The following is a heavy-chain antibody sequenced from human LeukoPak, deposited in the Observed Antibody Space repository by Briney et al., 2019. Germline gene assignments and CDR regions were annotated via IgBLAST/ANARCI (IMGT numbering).Heavy chain of an antibody. CDR3: AKDRGRGYSYALDY. CDR2: ISSSSSTI. V-gene: IGHV3-48*01. J-gene: IGHJ4*02. Sequence: GGSLRLSCAASGFTFSSYSMNWVRQAPGKGLEWVSYISSSSSTIYYADSVKGRFTISRGNSKNTLYLQMNSLRAEDTAVYYCAKDRGRGYSYALDYWGQGTLVTVSS. D-gene: IGHD5-18*01. CDR1: GFTFSSYS.